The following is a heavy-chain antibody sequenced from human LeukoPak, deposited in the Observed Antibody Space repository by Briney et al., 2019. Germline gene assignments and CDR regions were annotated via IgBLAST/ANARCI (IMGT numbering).Heavy chain of an antibody. Sequence: PGGSLRLSCAASGFSFSTCAMNWVRQAPGTGLEWVSAISGSGSNTYYADSVKGRFTISRDNSKNTLYLQMNSLGAEDTALYYCAKDVRGYNRPFDYWGQGTLVTVSS. CDR1: GFSFSTCA. CDR2: ISGSGSNT. CDR3: AKDVRGYNRPFDY. V-gene: IGHV3-23*01. J-gene: IGHJ4*02. D-gene: IGHD3-10*02.